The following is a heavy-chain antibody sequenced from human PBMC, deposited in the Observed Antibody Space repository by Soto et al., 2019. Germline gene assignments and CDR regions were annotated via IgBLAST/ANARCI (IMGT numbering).Heavy chain of an antibody. J-gene: IGHJ6*02. CDR3: ARRVVAATSLWYYYYGMDV. D-gene: IGHD2-15*01. Sequence: SETLSLTCTVSGGSISSGGYYWSWIRQHPGKGLEWIGYIYYSGSTYYNPSLKSRVTISVDTSKNQFSLKLSSVTAADTAVYYCARRVVAATSLWYYYYGMDVWGQGTTVTVSS. CDR1: GGSISSGGYY. V-gene: IGHV4-31*03. CDR2: IYYSGST.